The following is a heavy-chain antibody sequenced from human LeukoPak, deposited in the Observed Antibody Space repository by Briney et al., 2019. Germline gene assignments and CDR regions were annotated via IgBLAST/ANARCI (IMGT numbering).Heavy chain of an antibody. Sequence: SETLSLTCAVYGGSFSGYYWSWIRQPPGKGLEWIGEINHSGSTNYNPSLKSRVTISVDTSKNQFSLKLSSVTAADTAVYYCANLRPWVVPAASNWYFDPWGRGTLVTVSS. CDR2: INHSGST. V-gene: IGHV4-34*01. D-gene: IGHD2-2*01. CDR1: GGSFSGYY. CDR3: ANLRPWVVPAASNWYFDP. J-gene: IGHJ2*01.